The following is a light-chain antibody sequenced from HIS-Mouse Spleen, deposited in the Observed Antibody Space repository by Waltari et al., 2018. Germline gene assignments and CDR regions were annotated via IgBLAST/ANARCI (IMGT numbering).Light chain of an antibody. CDR3: NSRDSSGNHLSV. CDR2: GKN. V-gene: IGLV3-19*01. J-gene: IGLJ1*01. Sequence: SSELTQDPAVSVALGQTVRITCQGDSLRSYYASVYQQKPGQAPVLVIYGKNNRPSGIPDRFSGSSSGNTASLTITGAQAEDEADYYCNSRDSSGNHLSVFGTGTKVTVL. CDR1: SLRSYY.